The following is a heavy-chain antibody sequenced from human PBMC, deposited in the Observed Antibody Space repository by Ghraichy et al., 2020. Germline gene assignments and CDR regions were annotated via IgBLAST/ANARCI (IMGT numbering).Heavy chain of an antibody. J-gene: IGHJ3*02. D-gene: IGHD6-13*01. CDR1: GFTFSSYW. V-gene: IGHV3-74*01. Sequence: ETLSLTCAASGFTFSSYWMHWVRQAPGKGLVWVSRINSDGSSTNYADSVKGRFTISRDNAKNTLSLQMNSLRAEDTAVYYCARLFSSSWPFDIWGQGTMVTVSS. CDR2: INSDGSST. CDR3: ARLFSSSWPFDI.